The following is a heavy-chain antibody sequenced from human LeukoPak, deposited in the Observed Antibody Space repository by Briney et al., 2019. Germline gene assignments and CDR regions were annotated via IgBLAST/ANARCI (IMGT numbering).Heavy chain of an antibody. D-gene: IGHD2-15*01. V-gene: IGHV4-34*01. Sequence: PSETLSLTCAVYGGSFSGYYWSWIRQPPGKGLEWIGEINHSGSTNYNPSLKSRVTISVDTSKNQFSLKLSSVTAADTAVYYCARGGYCSGGSCLYNWFDPWGQGTLVTVSS. J-gene: IGHJ5*02. CDR2: INHSGST. CDR3: ARGGYCSGGSCLYNWFDP. CDR1: GGSFSGYY.